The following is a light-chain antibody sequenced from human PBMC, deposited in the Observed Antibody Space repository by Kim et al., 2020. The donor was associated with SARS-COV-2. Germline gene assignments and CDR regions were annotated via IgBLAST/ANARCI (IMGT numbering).Light chain of an antibody. CDR1: SSNIENNY. CDR3: GTWDSNLSVYV. CDR2: DND. J-gene: IGLJ1*01. V-gene: IGLV1-51*01. Sequence: GQKVTISCSGSSSNIENNYVSWYQQLPGTAPMLLIFDNDERPSGIPDRFSGSKSGTSSTLGITGLQTGDEADYYCGTWDSNLSVYVFGTGTKVTVL.